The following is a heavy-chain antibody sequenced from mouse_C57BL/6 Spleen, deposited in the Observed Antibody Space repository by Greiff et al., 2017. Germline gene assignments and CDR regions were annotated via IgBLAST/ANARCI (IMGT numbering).Heavy chain of an antibody. Sequence: QVQLKESGAELVRPGASVTLSCKASGYTFTDYEMHWVKQTPVHGLEWIGAIDPETGGTAYNQKFKGKAILTADKSSSTAYMELRSLTSEDSAVYYCTRIPLLLRYYYAMDYWGQGTSVTVSS. D-gene: IGHD1-1*01. CDR1: GYTFTDYE. V-gene: IGHV1-15*01. CDR3: TRIPLLLRYYYAMDY. CDR2: IDPETGGT. J-gene: IGHJ4*01.